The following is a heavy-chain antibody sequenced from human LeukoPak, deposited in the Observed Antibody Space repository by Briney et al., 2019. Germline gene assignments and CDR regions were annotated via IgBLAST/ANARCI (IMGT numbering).Heavy chain of an antibody. CDR3: TLGDFWSGYSNFDY. D-gene: IGHD3-3*01. CDR2: IKSKTDGGTT. V-gene: IGHV3-15*01. J-gene: IGHJ4*02. CDR1: GFTFSNAW. Sequence: PGGSLRLSCAASGFTFSNAWMSWVRQAPGKGLEWVGRIKSKTDGGTTDYAAPVKGRFTISRDDSKNTLYLQMNSLKTEDTAVYYYTLGDFWSGYSNFDYWGQGTLVTVSS.